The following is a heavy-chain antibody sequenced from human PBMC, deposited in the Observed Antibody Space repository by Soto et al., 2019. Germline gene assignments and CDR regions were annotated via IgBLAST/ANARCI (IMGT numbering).Heavy chain of an antibody. D-gene: IGHD3-10*01. Sequence: PSETLSLTCTVSGGSISSGGYYWSWIRQHPGKGLEWIGYIYYSGSTYYNPSLKSRVTISVDTSKNQFSLKLSSVTAADTAVYYCARGEVRGPFDIWGQGTMVTVSS. V-gene: IGHV4-31*03. CDR2: IYYSGST. CDR1: GGSISSGGYY. J-gene: IGHJ3*02. CDR3: ARGEVRGPFDI.